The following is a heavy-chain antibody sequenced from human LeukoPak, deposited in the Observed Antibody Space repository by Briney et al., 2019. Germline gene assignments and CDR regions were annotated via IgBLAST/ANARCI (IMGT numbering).Heavy chain of an antibody. CDR2: ISSSSSCI. CDR3: AREGLMSHTKDY. J-gene: IGHJ4*02. CDR1: GFTFSSYS. Sequence: GGSLRLSCAASGFTFSSYSMNWVRQAPGKGLEWVSSISSSSSCIYYADSVKGRFTISRDNAKNSLYLQMNSLRAEDTAVYYCAREGLMSHTKDYWGQGTLVTVSS. D-gene: IGHD3-16*01. V-gene: IGHV3-21*01.